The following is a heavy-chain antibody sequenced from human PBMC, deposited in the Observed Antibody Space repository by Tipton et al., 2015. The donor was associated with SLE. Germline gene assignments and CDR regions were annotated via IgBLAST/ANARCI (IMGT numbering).Heavy chain of an antibody. CDR2: IWFDGSND. CDR3: TTDPRLVGARNYFDY. CDR1: GFAFSNYG. J-gene: IGHJ4*02. Sequence: SLRLSCTASGFAFSNYGMHWVRQSPGKGLEWVANIWFDGSNDYYADSVKGRFTISRDDSKNTLYLQMNSLKIEDTAVYYCTTDPRLVGARNYFDYWGQGTLVTVSS. V-gene: IGHV3-33*01. D-gene: IGHD1-26*01.